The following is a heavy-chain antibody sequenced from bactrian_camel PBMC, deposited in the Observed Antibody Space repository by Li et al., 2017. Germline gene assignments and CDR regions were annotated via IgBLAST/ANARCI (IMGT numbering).Heavy chain of an antibody. Sequence: VESGGGSVQAGGSLRLSCEVFGYTSDTNCMGWFRQAPGKQREGVASIYTGGGTTYYADSVKGRFTISADSAKNKVYLQMDSLKPEDTAKYYCATHTSCRGYYCYGDCERRMSGPDFKYEVQGTQVTVS. V-gene: IGHV3S54*01. CDR2: IYTGGGTT. CDR1: GYTSDTNC. J-gene: IGHJ4*01. D-gene: IGHD3*01.